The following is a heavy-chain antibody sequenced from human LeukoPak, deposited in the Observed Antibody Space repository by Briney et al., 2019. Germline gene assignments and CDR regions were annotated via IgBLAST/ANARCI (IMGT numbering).Heavy chain of an antibody. CDR2: IHPNSGKT. J-gene: IGHJ4*02. CDR3: ARGHYGGNRYFDI. CDR1: GYTFRSYE. V-gene: IGHV1-8*01. Sequence: ASVKVSCKASGYTFRSYEINWVRQAPGQGLDWVGWIHPNSGKTGYAQKFQGRVTMTRDTSTETAFIELSSLKFDDTATFYCARGHYGGNRYFDIWGQGTLVTVSS. D-gene: IGHD4-23*01.